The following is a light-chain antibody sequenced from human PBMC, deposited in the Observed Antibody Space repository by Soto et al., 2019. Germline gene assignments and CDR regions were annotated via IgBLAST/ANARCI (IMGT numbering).Light chain of an antibody. CDR1: QSISSW. V-gene: IGKV1-5*01. CDR2: DAS. Sequence: DIQMTQSPSTLSASVGDRVTITCRASQSISSWLAWYQQKPGKALKLLIYDASSLESGVPSRFSGSGSGTEFTLTISSLQPDDFATYYCQQCNTYPYTFGQGPKVDIK. CDR3: QQCNTYPYT. J-gene: IGKJ2*01.